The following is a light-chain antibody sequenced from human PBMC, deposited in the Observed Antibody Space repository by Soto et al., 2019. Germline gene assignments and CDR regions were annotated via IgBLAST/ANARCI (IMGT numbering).Light chain of an antibody. CDR1: SSDIGGYNY. CDR3: SSHTVSSTLK. CDR2: NVS. Sequence: QSALTQPASVSGSPGQSITISCTGTSSDIGGYNYVSWYQQHAGKVPKLILYNVSNRPSGVSTRFSGSKSGNTASLTISGLQTEDEAAYYCSSHTVSSTLKFGGGTKLTVL. V-gene: IGLV2-14*03. J-gene: IGLJ3*02.